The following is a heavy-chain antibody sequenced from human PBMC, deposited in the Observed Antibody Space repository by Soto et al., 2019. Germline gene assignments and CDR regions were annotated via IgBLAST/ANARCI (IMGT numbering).Heavy chain of an antibody. CDR3: ARDRSTYGGGGTGEVKEDWFDP. CDR1: GGSISRYY. J-gene: IGHJ5*02. CDR2: AYYSGDT. D-gene: IGHD2-8*01. V-gene: IGHV4-59*01. Sequence: SETLSLTCSVSGGSISRYYWSWIRQPPGKGLEWIGYAYYSGDTGYNPSLKSRVTMAVDTSKNQVSLKLSSVTAADTAVYYCARDRSTYGGGGTGEVKEDWFDPWGQGALVTVSS.